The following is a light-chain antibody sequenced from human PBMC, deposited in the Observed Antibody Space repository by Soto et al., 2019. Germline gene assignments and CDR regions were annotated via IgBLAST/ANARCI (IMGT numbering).Light chain of an antibody. J-gene: IGKJ1*01. CDR1: QSVSSSY. CDR2: GAS. Sequence: EIVFTQSPGTLSLSPGERATLSCRTSQSVSSSYLAWYQQKPGQAPRLIIYGASSRANGIPGRFSGSGSGTDLTLTISSLEPEDFAVYYCQQRSNWPTITFGQGTKVDIK. CDR3: QQRSNWPTIT. V-gene: IGKV3D-20*02.